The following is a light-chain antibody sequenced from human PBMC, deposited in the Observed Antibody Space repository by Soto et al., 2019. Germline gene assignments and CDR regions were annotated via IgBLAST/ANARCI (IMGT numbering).Light chain of an antibody. Sequence: DIVMTQSPDSLAVSLGERATINCKSSQSVLYSSNNKNYLAWYQQKPGQPPKLLIYWASTRESGVPDRFSGSGSGTDFTITISSMQAEDVAVYYCQQYYSTPPYTFGQGNKLEIK. CDR3: QQYYSTPPYT. J-gene: IGKJ2*01. CDR2: WAS. V-gene: IGKV4-1*01. CDR1: QSVLYSSNNKNY.